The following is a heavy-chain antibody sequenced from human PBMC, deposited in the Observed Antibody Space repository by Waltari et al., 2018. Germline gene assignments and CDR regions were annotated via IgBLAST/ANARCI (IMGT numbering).Heavy chain of an antibody. Sequence: QVQLVESGGGVVQPGRSLRLSCAASGFTFSNYVMHWVRQAPGKGLEWVAIISYDGSNKYYADSVKGRFTISRDNSKNTLYLQMNSLRAEDTAVYYCARVATGSELGTPDYWGQGTLVTVSS. CDR1: GFTFSNYV. V-gene: IGHV3-30-3*01. CDR2: ISYDGSNK. CDR3: ARVATGSELGTPDY. J-gene: IGHJ4*02. D-gene: IGHD2-8*02.